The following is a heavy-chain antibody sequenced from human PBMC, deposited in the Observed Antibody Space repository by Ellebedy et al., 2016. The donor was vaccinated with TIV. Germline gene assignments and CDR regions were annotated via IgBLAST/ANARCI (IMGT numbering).Heavy chain of an antibody. V-gene: IGHV3-23*01. J-gene: IGHJ4*02. CDR2: ISYRGGNT. Sequence: GESLKISCVASGFTFSSYPMSWVRQAPGKGLEWVSAISYRGGNTYYADSVKGRFTISRDNSKNTLFLEMNSLRAEDTAIYYCAGLWFGDSPRDNSDYWGRGTLVTVSS. D-gene: IGHD3-10*01. CDR1: GFTFSSYP. CDR3: AGLWFGDSPRDNSDY.